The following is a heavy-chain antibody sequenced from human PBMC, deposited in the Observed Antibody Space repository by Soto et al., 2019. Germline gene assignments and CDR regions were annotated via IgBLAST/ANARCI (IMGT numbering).Heavy chain of an antibody. V-gene: IGHV3-21*01. Sequence: EVQLVESGGGLVKPGGSLRLSCAASGFTFSSYSMNWVRQAPGKGLEWVSSISSSSSYIYYADSVKGRFTISRDNAKNSLYLQMYSLRAEDTAVYYCARELGTTTRFDPWGQGTLVTVSS. CDR1: GFTFSSYS. CDR2: ISSSSSYI. CDR3: ARELGTTTRFDP. J-gene: IGHJ5*02. D-gene: IGHD2-2*01.